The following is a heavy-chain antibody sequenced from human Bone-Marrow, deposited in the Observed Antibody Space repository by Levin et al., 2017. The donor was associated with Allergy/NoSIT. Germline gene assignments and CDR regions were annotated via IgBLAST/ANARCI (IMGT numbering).Heavy chain of an antibody. CDR2: IHPGDSDT. D-gene: IGHD2-8*01. CDR1: GYTFGNYW. Sequence: KSGGSLRLSCKGSGYTFGNYWIGWVRQMPGKGLEWMGIIHPGDSDTRYSPSFQGQVTLSVDMSINTAYLQWSSLKASDTAIYYCARRRDEGLLIPAIDNWFDPWGQGTLVTVSS. V-gene: IGHV5-51*01. J-gene: IGHJ5*02. CDR3: ARRRDEGLLIPAIDNWFDP.